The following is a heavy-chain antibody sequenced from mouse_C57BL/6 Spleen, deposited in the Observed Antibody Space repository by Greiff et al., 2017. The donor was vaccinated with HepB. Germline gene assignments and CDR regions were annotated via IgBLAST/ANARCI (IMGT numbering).Heavy chain of an antibody. D-gene: IGHD2-2*01. V-gene: IGHV1-59*01. CDR2: IDPSDSYT. CDR1: GYTFTSYW. J-gene: IGHJ3*01. CDR3: ARSTMVTTGPFAY. Sequence: VKLQQPGAELVRPGTSVKLSCKASGYTFTSYWMHWVKQRPGQGLEWIGVIDPSDSYTNYNQKFKGKATLTVDTSSSTAYMQLSSLTSEDSAVYYCARSTMVTTGPFAYWGQGTLVTVSA.